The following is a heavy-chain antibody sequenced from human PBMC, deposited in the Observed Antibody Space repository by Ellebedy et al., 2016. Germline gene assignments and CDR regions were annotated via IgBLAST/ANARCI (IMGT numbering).Heavy chain of an antibody. J-gene: IGHJ5*02. CDR1: GGSISSSSYY. Sequence: SETLSLTXTVSGGSISSSSYYWGWIRQPPGKGLEWIGSIYYSGSTYYNPSLKSRVTISVDTSKNQFSLKLSSVTAADTAVYYCARQDIVLMVHAIPVWFDPWGQGTLVTVSS. V-gene: IGHV4-39*01. CDR2: IYYSGST. D-gene: IGHD2-8*01. CDR3: ARQDIVLMVHAIPVWFDP.